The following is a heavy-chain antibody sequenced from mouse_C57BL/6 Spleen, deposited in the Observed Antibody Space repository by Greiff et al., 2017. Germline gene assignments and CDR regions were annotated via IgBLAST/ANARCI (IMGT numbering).Heavy chain of an antibody. CDR2: IRYDGSN. V-gene: IGHV3-6*01. J-gene: IGHJ3*01. CDR3: ARTGLRPWFAY. D-gene: IGHD2-4*01. Sequence: ESGPGLVKPSQSLSLTCSVTGYSITSGYYWNWIRQFPGNKLEWMGYIRYDGSNNYNPSLKNRISITRDTSKNQFFLKLNSVTTEDTATYCCARTGLRPWFAYWGQGTLVTVSA. CDR1: GYSITSGYY.